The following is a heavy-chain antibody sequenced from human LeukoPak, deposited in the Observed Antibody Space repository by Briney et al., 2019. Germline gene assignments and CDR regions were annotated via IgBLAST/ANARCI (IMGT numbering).Heavy chain of an antibody. CDR1: GYTFTGYY. J-gene: IGHJ6*03. V-gene: IGHV1-2*02. CDR3: AREALPYYYYMDV. Sequence: ASVKVSCKASGYTFTGYYMHWVRQAPGQGLEWMGRINPNSGGTNYAQKFQGRVTMTRDTSISTAYMELSRLRSDDTAVYYCAREALPYYYYMDVWGKGTTVTVSS. CDR2: INPNSGGT. D-gene: IGHD3-16*02.